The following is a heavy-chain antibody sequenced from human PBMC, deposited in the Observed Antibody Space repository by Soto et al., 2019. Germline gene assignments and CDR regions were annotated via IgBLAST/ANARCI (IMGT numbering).Heavy chain of an antibody. CDR2: IIPIFGTA. D-gene: IGHD3-10*01. Sequence: ASVKVSSKASGCTFSSYAISWVRQAPGQGLEWMGGIIPIFGTANYAQKFQVRVTITADESTSTAYMELSSLRSEDTAVYYCARGTITMVRGVNYYYGMDVWGQGTTVTVSS. CDR1: GCTFSSYA. CDR3: ARGTITMVRGVNYYYGMDV. V-gene: IGHV1-69*13. J-gene: IGHJ6*02.